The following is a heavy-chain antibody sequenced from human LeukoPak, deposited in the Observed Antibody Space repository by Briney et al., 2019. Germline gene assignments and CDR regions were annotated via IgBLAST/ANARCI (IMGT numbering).Heavy chain of an antibody. D-gene: IGHD6-19*01. CDR1: GFTSSSYE. Sequence: PGGSLRLSCAASGFTSSSYEMNWVRQAPGKGLEWVSYISSSGSTIYYADSVKGRFTISRDNAKNSLYLQMNSLRAEDTAVYYCATSSGWYVYYFDYWGQGTLVTVSS. CDR3: ATSSGWYVYYFDY. J-gene: IGHJ4*02. CDR2: ISSSGSTI. V-gene: IGHV3-48*03.